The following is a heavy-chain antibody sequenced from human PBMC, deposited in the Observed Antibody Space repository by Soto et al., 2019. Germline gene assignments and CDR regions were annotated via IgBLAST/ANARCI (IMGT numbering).Heavy chain of an antibody. V-gene: IGHV4-59*01. J-gene: IGHJ5*02. CDR1: GGSISSYY. D-gene: IGHD5-12*01. CDR2: IYYSGST. CDR3: ARGFFGEVATIAFLLDP. Sequence: SETLSLTCTVSGGSISSYYWSCIRQPPGKGLEWIGYIYYSGSTNYNPSLKSRVTISVDTSKNQFSLKLSSVTAADTAVYYCARGFFGEVATIAFLLDPWGQGTLVTVSS.